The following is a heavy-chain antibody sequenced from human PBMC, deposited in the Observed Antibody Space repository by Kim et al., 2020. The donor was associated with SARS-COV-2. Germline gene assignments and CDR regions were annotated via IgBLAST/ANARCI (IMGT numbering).Heavy chain of an antibody. CDR2: T. J-gene: IGHJ4*02. D-gene: IGHD1-1*01. V-gene: IGHV4-4*02. Sequence: TNYNPSLKSRVTISVDKSKNQFSLKLSSVTAADTAVYYCAEDWRENGRGRWGQGTLVTVSS. CDR3: AEDWRENGRGR.